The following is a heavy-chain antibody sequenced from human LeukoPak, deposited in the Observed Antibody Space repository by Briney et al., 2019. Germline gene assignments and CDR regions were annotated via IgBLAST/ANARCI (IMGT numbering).Heavy chain of an antibody. D-gene: IGHD3-10*01. V-gene: IGHV3-7*01. CDR3: ARPSYNSGSYYDY. J-gene: IGHJ4*02. Sequence: GGSLRLSCVASEFTFSSYWMSWVRQAPGKGLEWVANIKQDETEKYYVDSVKGRFTISRDNDKNSLYLQMNSLRAEDTAVYYCARPSYNSGSYYDYWGQGTLVTVSS. CDR2: IKQDETEK. CDR1: EFTFSSYW.